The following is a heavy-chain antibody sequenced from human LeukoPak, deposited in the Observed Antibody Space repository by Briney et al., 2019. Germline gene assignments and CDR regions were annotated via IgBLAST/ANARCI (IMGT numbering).Heavy chain of an antibody. J-gene: IGHJ3*02. V-gene: IGHV3-21*01. CDR3: ARGASVVPGIDNAFDI. CDR2: ISTSSSYI. Sequence: GGSLRLSCAASGFTFSSYSMNWVRQAPGKGLEWASSISTSSSYINYADSVKGRFTISRDNAKKSLYLQMNSLRADDTALYYCARGASVVPGIDNAFDIWGQGTMVTVSS. D-gene: IGHD6-19*01. CDR1: GFTFSSYS.